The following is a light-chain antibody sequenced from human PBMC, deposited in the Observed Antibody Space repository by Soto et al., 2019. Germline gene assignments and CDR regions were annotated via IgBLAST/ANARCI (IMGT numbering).Light chain of an antibody. CDR1: SSNIGAGYD. CDR2: GNS. Sequence: QSVLTQAPSVSGAPGQRVTISCTGSSSNIGAGYDVHWYQQLPGTAPKLLIYGNSNRPSGVPDRFSGSKSGTSASLAITGLQAEDEADYCCQSYDSSLSVVFGGGTKLTVL. V-gene: IGLV1-40*01. CDR3: QSYDSSLSVV. J-gene: IGLJ2*01.